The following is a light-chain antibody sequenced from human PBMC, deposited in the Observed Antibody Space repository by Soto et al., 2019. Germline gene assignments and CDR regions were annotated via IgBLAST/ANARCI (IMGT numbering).Light chain of an antibody. CDR1: QSISSSY. V-gene: IGKV3-20*01. CDR2: GVS. J-gene: IGKJ5*01. Sequence: EIVLTQSPGTLSLSPGERATLSCRASQSISSSYLAWYQQKPGQAPRLLMYGVSIRATGIPDRFSGGGSGTDFTLTISRLDPEDFAVYYCQQFGSSPPITFGQGTRLEIK. CDR3: QQFGSSPPIT.